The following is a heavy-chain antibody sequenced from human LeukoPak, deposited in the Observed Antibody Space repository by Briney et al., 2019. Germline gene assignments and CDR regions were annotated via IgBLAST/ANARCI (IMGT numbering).Heavy chain of an antibody. V-gene: IGHV3-33*08. CDR2: ISYEGTNK. J-gene: IGHJ4*02. Sequence: GGCLRPSHPASGFTFTSSCTHWARQAPGKGREWLAVISYEGTNKYYAYCVEGPSPISRDKTKNSLYLQTNSQRAEETAVYYCASRYYGSGNFENWGQGTLVTVST. D-gene: IGHD3-10*01. CDR1: GFTFTSSC. CDR3: ASRYYGSGNFEN.